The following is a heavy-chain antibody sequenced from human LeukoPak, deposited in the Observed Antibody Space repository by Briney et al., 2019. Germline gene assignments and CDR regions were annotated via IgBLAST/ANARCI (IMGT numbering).Heavy chain of an antibody. D-gene: IGHD3-10*02. V-gene: IGHV3-48*03. Sequence: PGGSLRLSCGASGFTFSNGMNWVRQAPGKGLEWVSYISSSGSTIYYADSVKGRFTISRDNAKNSLYLQMNSLRAEDTAVYYCAELGITMIGGVWGKGTTATISS. J-gene: IGHJ6*04. CDR1: GFTFSNG. CDR2: ISSSGSTI. CDR3: AELGITMIGGV.